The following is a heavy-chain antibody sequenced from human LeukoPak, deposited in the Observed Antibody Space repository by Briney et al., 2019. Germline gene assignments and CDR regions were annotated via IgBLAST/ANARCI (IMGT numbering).Heavy chain of an antibody. J-gene: IGHJ4*02. D-gene: IGHD5-24*01. Sequence: ASVKVSCKVSGYTLTELSMHWVRQAPGQGLEWMGIINPSGGSTSYAQKFQGRVTMTRDTSTSTVYMELSSLRSEDTAVYYCARDKREGDGYADYWGQGTLVTVSS. CDR2: INPSGGST. V-gene: IGHV1-46*01. CDR3: ARDKREGDGYADY. CDR1: GYTLTELS.